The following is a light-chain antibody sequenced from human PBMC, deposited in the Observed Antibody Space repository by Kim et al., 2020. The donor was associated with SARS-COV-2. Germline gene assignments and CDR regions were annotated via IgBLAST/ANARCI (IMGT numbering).Light chain of an antibody. CDR3: QQYGRT. J-gene: IGKJ1*01. Sequence: LYLPPGERATLSCRASQSVSSSYLAWYQQKPGQAPRLLIYGASSRATGIPDRFSGSGSGTDFTLTISRLEPEDFAVYYCQQYGRTFGQGTKVDIK. CDR2: GAS. V-gene: IGKV3-20*01. CDR1: QSVSSSY.